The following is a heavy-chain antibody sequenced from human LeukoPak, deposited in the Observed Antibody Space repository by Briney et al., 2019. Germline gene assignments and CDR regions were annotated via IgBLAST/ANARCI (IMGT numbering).Heavy chain of an antibody. D-gene: IGHD3-10*01. CDR3: AREDYGSGSYYYYYYMDV. CDR1: GYTFTNYG. CDR2: ISAYSGAT. Sequence: ASVKVSCKVSGYTFTNYGISWVRQAPGQGLEWMGWISAYSGATNYAQKLQGRVTMTTDTSTSTAYMELRSLRSDDTAVYYCAREDYGSGSYYYYYYMDVWGKGTTVTISS. V-gene: IGHV1-18*01. J-gene: IGHJ6*03.